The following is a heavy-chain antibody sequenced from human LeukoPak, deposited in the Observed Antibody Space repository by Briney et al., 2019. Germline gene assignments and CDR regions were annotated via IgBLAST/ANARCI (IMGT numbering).Heavy chain of an antibody. CDR3: ARQTPVDTAMVTSMDY. J-gene: IGHJ4*02. CDR1: GYSFTSYW. Sequence: GESLKISCKGSGYSFTSYWIGWVRQMPGKGLEWMGIIYPGDSETRYSPSFQGQVTISADKSISTAYLQWSSLKASDTAMYYCARQTPVDTAMVTSMDYWGQGTLVTVSS. V-gene: IGHV5-51*01. CDR2: IYPGDSET. D-gene: IGHD5-18*01.